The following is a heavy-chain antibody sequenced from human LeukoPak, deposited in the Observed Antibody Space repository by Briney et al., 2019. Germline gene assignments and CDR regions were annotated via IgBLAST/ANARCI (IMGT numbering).Heavy chain of an antibody. D-gene: IGHD4-17*01. CDR3: VRNDGDNAFDI. J-gene: IGHJ3*02. CDR1: RFTFSTYS. Sequence: GGSLRLXCAASRFTFSTYSMKWVRQAPGRGLEWVSYISSSSTNIYYKDSVKGRFTISRDDAKNSLYLHMTSLRAEDTAVYYCVRNDGDNAFDIWGQGTMVIVSS. CDR2: ISSSSTNI. V-gene: IGHV3-48*01.